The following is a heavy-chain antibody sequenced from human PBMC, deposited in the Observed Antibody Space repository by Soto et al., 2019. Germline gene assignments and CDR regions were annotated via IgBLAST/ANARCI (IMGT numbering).Heavy chain of an antibody. CDR1: GFSLSTSGVG. CDR3: AHGWPNYGHAASYFDY. D-gene: IGHD4-17*01. V-gene: IGHV2-5*02. J-gene: IGHJ4*02. CDR2: IYWDDDK. Sequence: QITLKESGPTLVKPTQTLTLTCTFSGFSLSTSGVGVGWIRQPPGKALEWLALIYWDDDKRYSPSLKSRLTIPKDTSKNQVVLTMTTMDPVDTATYYCAHGWPNYGHAASYFDYWGQGTLVTASS.